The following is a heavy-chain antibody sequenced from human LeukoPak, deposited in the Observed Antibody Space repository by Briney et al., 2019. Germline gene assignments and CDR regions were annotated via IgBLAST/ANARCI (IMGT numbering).Heavy chain of an antibody. V-gene: IGHV4-59*12. CDR1: GGSISSYY. J-gene: IGHJ6*02. CDR3: ARADFWSGYRPYYYGMDV. D-gene: IGHD3-3*01. CDR2: IYYSGST. Sequence: PSETLSLTCTVSGGSISSYYWSWLRQPPGKGREWIGYIYYSGSTNYTPSLKSRVTISVDTSKNQFSLKLSYVTAADTAVYYCARADFWSGYRPYYYGMDVWGQGTTVTVSS.